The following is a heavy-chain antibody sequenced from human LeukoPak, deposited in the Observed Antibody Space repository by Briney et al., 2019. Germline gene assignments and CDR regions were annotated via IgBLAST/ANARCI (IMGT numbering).Heavy chain of an antibody. CDR1: GFTFSSYS. J-gene: IGHJ4*02. V-gene: IGHV3-48*01. CDR3: AYQGEFRAFDY. D-gene: IGHD3-10*01. CDR2: ISSSSSTI. Sequence: GGSLRLSCAASGFTFSSYSMNWVRQAPRKGLEWVSYISSSSSTIYYADSVKGRFTISRDNAKNSLYLQMNSLRAEDTAVYYCAYQGEFRAFDYWGQGTLVTVSS.